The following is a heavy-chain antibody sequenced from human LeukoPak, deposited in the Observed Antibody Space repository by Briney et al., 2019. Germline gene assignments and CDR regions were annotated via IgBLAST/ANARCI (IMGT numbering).Heavy chain of an antibody. CDR2: ISSSGGTT. D-gene: IGHD3-9*01. V-gene: IGHV3-23*01. J-gene: IGHJ4*02. CDR1: GFTFSTYA. CDR3: AKENLTSLFDY. Sequence: GGSLRLSCAASGFTFSTYAVNWVRQAPGKGLEWVSAISSSGGTTYYADSVKGRFTISRDNSKNTLYLQMNSLRAEDTAVYYCAKENLTSLFDYWGQGTLVTVSS.